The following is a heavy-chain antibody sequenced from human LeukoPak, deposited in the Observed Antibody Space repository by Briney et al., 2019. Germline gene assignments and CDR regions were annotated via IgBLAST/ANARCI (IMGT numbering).Heavy chain of an antibody. D-gene: IGHD2-15*01. Sequence: RASVKVSCKASGYTFTSYYIHWVRQAPGQGLEWMGFINPSGGSTSYAQKFQGRVTMTRDMSTSTVYMELSSLRSEDTAVYYCARNVGSGFDYWGQGTLVTVSS. CDR3: ARNVGSGFDY. V-gene: IGHV1-46*01. CDR2: INPSGGST. J-gene: IGHJ4*02. CDR1: GYTFTSYY.